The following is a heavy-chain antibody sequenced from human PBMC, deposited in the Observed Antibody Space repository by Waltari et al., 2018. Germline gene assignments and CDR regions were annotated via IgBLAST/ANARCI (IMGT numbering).Heavy chain of an antibody. CDR1: GYPISSGYY. CDR3: ARRQQLVRFDY. CDR2: IYHSGST. J-gene: IGHJ4*02. V-gene: IGHV4-38-2*01. D-gene: IGHD6-6*01. Sequence: QVQLQESGPGLVKPSEPLSLTCAVSGYPISSGYYWGWIRQPPGKGLEWIGSIYHSGSTYYNPSLKSRVTISVDTSKNQFSLKLSSVTAADTAVYYCARRQQLVRFDYWGQGTLVTVSS.